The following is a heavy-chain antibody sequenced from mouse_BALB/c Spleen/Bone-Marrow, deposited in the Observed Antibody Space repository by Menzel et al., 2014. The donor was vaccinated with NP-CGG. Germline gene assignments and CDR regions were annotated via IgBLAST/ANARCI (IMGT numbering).Heavy chain of an antibody. CDR3: NAWNYYGGMGY. J-gene: IGHJ4*01. Sequence: EVKLVESGAELVRSGASVKLSCTASGFNIKGYYMHWVKQRPEQGLEWIGWIDPENGDTEYAPKFQGKATMTADTSSNTAYLQLSRLTSEDTGGYYCNAWNYYGGMGYWGQGTSVTVSS. CDR2: IDPENGDT. V-gene: IGHV14-4*02. D-gene: IGHD1-2*01. CDR1: GFNIKGYY.